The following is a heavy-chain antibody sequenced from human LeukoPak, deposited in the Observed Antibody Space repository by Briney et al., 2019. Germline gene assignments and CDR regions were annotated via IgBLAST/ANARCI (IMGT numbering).Heavy chain of an antibody. CDR2: INPSGGST. J-gene: IGHJ4*02. Sequence: ASVKVSCKASGGTFSSYGISWVRQAPGQGLEWMGIINPSGGSTSYAQKFQGRVTMTRDTSTSTVYMELSSLRSEDTAVYYCARDEHGGNPNDYWGQGTLVTVSS. D-gene: IGHD4-23*01. CDR3: ARDEHGGNPNDY. CDR1: GGTFSSYG. V-gene: IGHV1-46*01.